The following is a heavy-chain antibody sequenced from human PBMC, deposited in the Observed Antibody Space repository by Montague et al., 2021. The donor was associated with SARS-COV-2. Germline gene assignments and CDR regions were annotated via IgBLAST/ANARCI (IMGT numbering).Heavy chain of an antibody. J-gene: IGHJ4*02. V-gene: IGHV4-59*08. CDR2: IPDSGST. Sequence: SETLSLTCTVSGGSISSFYWSWFRQPPGQGLEWIWYIPDSGSTNYNPSLTLRVTMSVDTSKNQFSLKVNSVTAAATAVYYCARHYSATLPAVYWGQGTLVTVSS. CDR1: GGSISSFY. D-gene: IGHD2-15*01. CDR3: ARHYSATLPAVY.